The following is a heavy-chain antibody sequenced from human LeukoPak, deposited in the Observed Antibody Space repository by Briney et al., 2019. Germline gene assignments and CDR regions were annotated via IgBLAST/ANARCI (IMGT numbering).Heavy chain of an antibody. Sequence: SETLSLTCTVSGGSISSSSYYWGWIRQPPGKGLEWIGSIYYSGSTYYNPSLKSRVTISVDTSKNQFSLKLSSVTAADTAVYYCAGLRGSGDHRWFDPWGQGTLVTVSS. CDR2: IYYSGST. V-gene: IGHV4-39*01. CDR3: AGLRGSGDHRWFDP. CDR1: GGSISSSSYY. J-gene: IGHJ5*02. D-gene: IGHD3-10*01.